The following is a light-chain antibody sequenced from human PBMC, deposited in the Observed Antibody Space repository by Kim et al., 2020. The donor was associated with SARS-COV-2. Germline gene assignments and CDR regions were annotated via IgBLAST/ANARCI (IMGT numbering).Light chain of an antibody. CDR1: KLGDKY. V-gene: IGLV3-1*01. CDR3: QAWDSSTWV. CDR2: QDS. J-gene: IGLJ3*02. Sequence: SYELTQPPSVSVSPGQTASITCSGDKLGDKYACWYQQKPGQSPVLVIYQDSKRPSGIPERFSGSNSGNTATLTISGTQAMDEADYYCQAWDSSTWVFGGGTQRNV.